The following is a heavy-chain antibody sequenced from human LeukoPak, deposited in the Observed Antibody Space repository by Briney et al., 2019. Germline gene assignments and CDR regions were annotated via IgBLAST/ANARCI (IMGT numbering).Heavy chain of an antibody. D-gene: IGHD6-19*01. V-gene: IGHV4-59*01. CDR1: GGPIGSFY. CDR2: HYFGGTT. CDR3: ARGGASVARFLNVFDY. J-gene: IGHJ4*02. Sequence: PSETLSLTCTVSGGPIGSFYWTWIRQPPGKGLEWIGWHYFGGTTKYNPSPSLKSRVTISVDTSKNQFSLKLSSVTAADTAVYYCARGGASVARFLNVFDYWGQGTLVTVSS.